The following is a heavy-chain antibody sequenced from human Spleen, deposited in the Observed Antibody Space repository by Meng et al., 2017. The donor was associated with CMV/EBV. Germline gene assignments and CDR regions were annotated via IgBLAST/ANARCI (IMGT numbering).Heavy chain of an antibody. CDR2: ISGSGGST. CDR1: GFTFSSYE. CDR3: ARGVGHFGVVTDY. Sequence: GESLKISCAASGFTFSSYEMNWVRQAPGKGLEWVSAISGSGGSTYYADSVKGRFTISRDNSKNTLYLQMNSLRAEDTAVYYCARGVGHFGVVTDYWGQGTLVTVSS. J-gene: IGHJ4*02. D-gene: IGHD3-3*01. V-gene: IGHV3-23*01.